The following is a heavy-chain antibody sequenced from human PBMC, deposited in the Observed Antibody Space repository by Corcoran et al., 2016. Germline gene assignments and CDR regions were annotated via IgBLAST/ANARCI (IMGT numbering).Heavy chain of an antibody. V-gene: IGHV3-21*01. J-gene: IGHJ5*02. Sequence: EVQLVESGGGLVKPGVSLRLSCAASGFTFSSYSMNWVRQAPGKGLEWVSSISSSSSYIYYADSVKGRFTISRDNAKNSLYLQMNSLRAEDTAVYYCAREKKPGYSSAEFDPWGQGTLVTVSS. CDR1: GFTFSSYS. CDR3: AREKKPGYSSAEFDP. CDR2: ISSSSSYI. D-gene: IGHD6-19*01.